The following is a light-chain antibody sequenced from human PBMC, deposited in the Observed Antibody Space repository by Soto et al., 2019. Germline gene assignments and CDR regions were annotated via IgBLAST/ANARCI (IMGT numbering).Light chain of an antibody. CDR2: WAS. V-gene: IGKV4-1*01. CDR3: QQYYSTPLT. CDR1: QSVLYSSNNKNY. J-gene: IGKJ3*01. Sequence: DIVMTQSPDSLAVSLGERATINCKSSQSVLYSSNNKNYLAWYQQKPGQPPKLLIYWASTRESGVPDRFSGSGSGTDFTLTISSLQAEDVAVYYCQQYYSTPLTFGPG.